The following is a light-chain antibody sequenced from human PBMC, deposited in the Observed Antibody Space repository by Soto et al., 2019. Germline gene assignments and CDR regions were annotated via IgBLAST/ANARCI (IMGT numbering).Light chain of an antibody. CDR1: SSDVGGYNY. J-gene: IGLJ2*01. CDR3: SSYTSSSTVV. V-gene: IGLV2-14*01. Sequence: QSVLTQPASVSGSPGQSITISCTGTSSDVGGYNYVSWYQQHPGKAPKLMIYDVSNRPSGVSNRFSGSKSGNTASLTISGLQAEDEDDDYCSSYTSSSTVVFGGGTKLTVL. CDR2: DVS.